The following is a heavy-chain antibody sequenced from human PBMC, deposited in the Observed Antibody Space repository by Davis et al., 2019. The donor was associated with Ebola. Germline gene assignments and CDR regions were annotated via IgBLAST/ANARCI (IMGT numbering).Heavy chain of an antibody. V-gene: IGHV4-34*01. CDR3: VRGSDAYKTGY. J-gene: IGHJ4*02. CDR2: ISHSGST. D-gene: IGHD5-24*01. CDR1: GGSLSNYY. Sequence: SETLSLTCAVYGGSLSNYYWSWIRQPPGKGLEWIGEISHSGSTNYNPSLKSRVTISIDTSRNQFSLKMSSVTAADTAFYYCVRGSDAYKTGYWGQGTLVTVSS.